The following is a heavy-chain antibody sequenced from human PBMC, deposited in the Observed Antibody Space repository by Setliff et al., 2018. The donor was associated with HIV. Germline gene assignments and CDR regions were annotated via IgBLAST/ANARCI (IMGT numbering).Heavy chain of an antibody. CDR2: ISTYNGHT. CDR3: ARVFWPYSSSRFDY. V-gene: IGHV1-18*01. D-gene: IGHD6-6*01. J-gene: IGHJ4*02. CDR1: GFTFTSYG. Sequence: ASVKVSCKTSGFTFTSYGITWVRQAPGQGLEWMGWISTYNGHTNYAQKLQGRVNMTTDTSTSTAYMELRSLRSDDTAVYYCARVFWPYSSSRFDYWGQETLVTVSS.